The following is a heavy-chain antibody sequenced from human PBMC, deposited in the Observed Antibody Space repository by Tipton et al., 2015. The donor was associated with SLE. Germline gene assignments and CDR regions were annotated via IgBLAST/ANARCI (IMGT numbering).Heavy chain of an antibody. Sequence: LRLSCTVSGGSISSFYWSWIRQPPGKGLEWIGYFYYSESTNYNPSLKSRVTISVDTSKNQFSLKLSSVTAADTAVYYCAGSWQGWFDPWGQGTLVTVSS. CDR3: AGSWQGWFDP. J-gene: IGHJ5*02. D-gene: IGHD6-13*01. CDR1: GGSISSFY. V-gene: IGHV4-59*01. CDR2: FYYSEST.